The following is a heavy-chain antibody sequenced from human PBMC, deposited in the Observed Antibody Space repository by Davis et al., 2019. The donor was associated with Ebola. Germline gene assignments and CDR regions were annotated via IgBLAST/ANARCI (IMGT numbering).Heavy chain of an antibody. CDR2: IYYTGRGNT. D-gene: IGHD4-17*01. CDR3: AREHGDYTLSAFDI. J-gene: IGHJ3*02. Sequence: SETLSLTCTVSGGSVSTNNHFWTWMRQPPGKGLEWIGYIYYTGRGNTNYNPSLKSRVTISVDTSKNQFSLKLSSVTAADTAVYYCAREHGDYTLSAFDIWGQGTMVTVPS. V-gene: IGHV4-61*01. CDR1: GGSVSTNNHF.